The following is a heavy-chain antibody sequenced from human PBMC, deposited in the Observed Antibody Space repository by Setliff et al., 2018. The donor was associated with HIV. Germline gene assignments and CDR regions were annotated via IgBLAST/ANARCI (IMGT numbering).Heavy chain of an antibody. V-gene: IGHV4-59*11. Sequence: SETLSLTCTVSGASIRSQYWSWIRKPPGKGLGWIGYISYSGSTNYNPSLESRVAMSVDTSKQQFSLEVSSVTAADTAVYYCARTRGYSYGTLAGFDYWGRGSLVTSPQ. D-gene: IGHD5-18*01. CDR1: GASIRSQY. CDR3: ARTRGYSYGTLAGFDY. CDR2: ISYSGST. J-gene: IGHJ4*01.